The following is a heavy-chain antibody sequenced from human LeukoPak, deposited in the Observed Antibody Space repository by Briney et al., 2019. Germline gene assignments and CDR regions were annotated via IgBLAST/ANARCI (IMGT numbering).Heavy chain of an antibody. V-gene: IGHV3-9*01. J-gene: IGHJ4*02. CDR1: GFTFDDYA. Sequence: GGSLRLSWAASGFTFDDYAMHLVRQAPGKGLEVVSGISWNSDSIGYADSVKGRFTISRDHAKNSLYLQMGSLRAEDTALYYCAKDRSYTPGIADYWGQGTLVTVSS. D-gene: IGHD6-13*01. CDR3: AKDRSYTPGIADY. CDR2: ISWNSDSI.